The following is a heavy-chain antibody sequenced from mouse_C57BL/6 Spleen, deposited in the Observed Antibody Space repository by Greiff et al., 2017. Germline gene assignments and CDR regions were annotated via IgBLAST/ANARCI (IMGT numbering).Heavy chain of an antibody. Sequence: EVKLQESGPGMVKPSQSLSLTCTVTGYSITSGYDWHWIRHFPGNKLEWMGYISYSGSTNYNPSLKSRISITHDTSKNHFFLKLNSVTTEDTATYYCARAPSYYGSSYFDYWGQGTTLTVSS. CDR2: ISYSGST. V-gene: IGHV3-1*01. D-gene: IGHD1-1*01. J-gene: IGHJ2*01. CDR3: ARAPSYYGSSYFDY. CDR1: GYSITSGYD.